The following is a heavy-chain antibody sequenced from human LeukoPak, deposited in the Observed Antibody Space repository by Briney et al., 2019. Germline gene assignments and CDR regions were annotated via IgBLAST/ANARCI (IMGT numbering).Heavy chain of an antibody. CDR1: GYTFTSYG. CDR3: ARSRFLEWSNNWFDP. Sequence: VASVMVSCKASGYTFTSYGISWVRPAPGQGLEWMGWISAYNGNTNYAQKLQGRVTMTTDTSTSTAYMELRSLRSDDTAVYYCARSRFLEWSNNWFDPWGQGTLVTVSS. J-gene: IGHJ5*02. V-gene: IGHV1-18*01. CDR2: ISAYNGNT. D-gene: IGHD3-3*01.